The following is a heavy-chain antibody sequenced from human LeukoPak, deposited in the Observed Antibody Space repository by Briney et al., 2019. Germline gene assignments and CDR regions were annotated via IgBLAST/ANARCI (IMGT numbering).Heavy chain of an antibody. CDR2: IYYSGST. Sequence: PSETLSLTCTVSGGYISSSSHYWGWIRQPPGKGLEWIGSIYYSGSTYYNPSLKSRVTISVDTSKNQFSLKLSSVTAADTAVYYCARLPSAYGSSWYKWFDPWGQGTLVTVSS. V-gene: IGHV4-39*01. J-gene: IGHJ5*02. CDR1: GGYISSSSHY. D-gene: IGHD6-13*01. CDR3: ARLPSAYGSSWYKWFDP.